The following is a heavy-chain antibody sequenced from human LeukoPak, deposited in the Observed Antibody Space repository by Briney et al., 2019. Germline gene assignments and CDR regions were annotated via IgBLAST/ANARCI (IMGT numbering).Heavy chain of an antibody. J-gene: IGHJ3*02. V-gene: IGHV4-34*01. Sequence: SETLSLTCTVSGGSFSGYYWSWIRQPPGKGLEWIGEINHSGSTNYNPSLKSRVTISVDTSKNQFSLKLSSVTAADTAVYYCARGGMITFGGVIPRRAFDIWGQGTMVTVSS. CDR2: INHSGST. D-gene: IGHD3-16*02. CDR1: GGSFSGYY. CDR3: ARGGMITFGGVIPRRAFDI.